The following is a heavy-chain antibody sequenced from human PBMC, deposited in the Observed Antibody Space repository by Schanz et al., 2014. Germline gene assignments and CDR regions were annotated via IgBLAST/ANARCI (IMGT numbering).Heavy chain of an antibody. CDR2: ISYDGRKK. Sequence: QVQLVDSGGGVVQPGRSLRLSCAASGFTFSGFGMHWVRQAPGKGLEWVAVISYDGRKKYFADSVKGRFTISRDNSKNTLYLQVNSLREEETTVYCGAKAHVGYYDSSGCYEGYYYYIDVWGQGTTVTVSS. V-gene: IGHV3-30*18. D-gene: IGHD3-22*01. CDR3: AKAHVGYYDSSGCYEGYYYYIDV. CDR1: GFTFSGFG. J-gene: IGHJ6*02.